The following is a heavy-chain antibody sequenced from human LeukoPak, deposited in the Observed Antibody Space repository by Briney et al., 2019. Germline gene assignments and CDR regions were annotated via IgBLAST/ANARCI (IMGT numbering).Heavy chain of an antibody. Sequence: GSLRLSCAASGFTFSSYCMTWVRQSPGKGLEWIGGIYHSGSTYYNPSLKSRVTISLDTSKHQFSLKLSSVTAADTAVYYCASTTVITGYWGQGTLVTVSS. CDR2: IYHSGST. D-gene: IGHD4-23*01. CDR1: GFTFSSYC. CDR3: ASTTVITGY. V-gene: IGHV4-38-2*01. J-gene: IGHJ4*02.